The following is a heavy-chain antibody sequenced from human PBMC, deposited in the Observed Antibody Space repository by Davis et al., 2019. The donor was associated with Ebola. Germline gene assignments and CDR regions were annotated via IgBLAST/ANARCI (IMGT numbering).Heavy chain of an antibody. CDR2: IKQDGSDK. J-gene: IGHJ4*02. D-gene: IGHD5-18*01. Sequence: PGGSLRLSCAASGFTFSSYWMSWVRQAPGKGLEWVANIKQDGSDKYYVDSVMGRFTFSRDNAKNSLFLQMNSLRAEDTAVYYCARGGIQELLPKDFDYWGQGTLVTVSS. CDR3: ARGGIQELLPKDFDY. CDR1: GFTFSSYW. V-gene: IGHV3-7*01.